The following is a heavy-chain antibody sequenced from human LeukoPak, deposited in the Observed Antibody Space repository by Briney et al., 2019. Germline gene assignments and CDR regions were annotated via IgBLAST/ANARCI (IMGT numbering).Heavy chain of an antibody. J-gene: IGHJ4*02. CDR1: GFTFSNSA. Sequence: PRRSLRLSCEASGFTFSNSAMHWVRRAPGKGLEWVALISYDGSTKHYADSVKGRFTISRDNSKNTLSLQINSLRSEDTAVYYCAKDLHYYGPGSSPQYWGQGTLVTVSS. CDR2: ISYDGSTK. V-gene: IGHV3-30*18. D-gene: IGHD3-10*01. CDR3: AKDLHYYGPGSSPQY.